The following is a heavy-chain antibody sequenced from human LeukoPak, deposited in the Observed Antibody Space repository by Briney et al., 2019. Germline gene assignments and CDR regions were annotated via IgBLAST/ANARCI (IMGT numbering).Heavy chain of an antibody. CDR3: ARGSRYYDSSGYYGWFDP. CDR1: GGSISSYY. J-gene: IGHJ5*02. V-gene: IGHV4-59*01. Sequence: SETLSLTCTVSGGSISSYYWSWIRQPPGKGLEWIGYIYYSGSTNYNPSLKSRVTISVDTSKNQFSLKLSSVTAADTAVYYCARGSRYYDSSGYYGWFDPWGQGTLVTVSS. D-gene: IGHD3-22*01. CDR2: IYYSGST.